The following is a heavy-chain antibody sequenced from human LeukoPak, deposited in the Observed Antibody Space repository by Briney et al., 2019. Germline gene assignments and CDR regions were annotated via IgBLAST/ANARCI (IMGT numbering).Heavy chain of an antibody. V-gene: IGHV5-10-1*01. CDR3: GRQRGAAAGPDY. CDR2: IDPSDSYT. CDR1: GYSFTSYW. J-gene: IGHJ4*02. D-gene: IGHD6-13*01. Sequence: GESLKISCKGSGYSFTSYWISWVRQMPGKGLEWMGRIDPSDSYTNYSPSFQGHVTISANKSISTAYLHWSILKATDTAMYYCGRQRGAAAGPDYWGQGTLVTVSS.